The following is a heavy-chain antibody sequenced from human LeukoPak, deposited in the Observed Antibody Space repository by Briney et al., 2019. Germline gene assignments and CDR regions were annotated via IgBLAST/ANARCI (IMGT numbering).Heavy chain of an antibody. V-gene: IGHV1-2*02. Sequence: ASVKVSCKASGYTSTGYYMHWVRQAPGQGLEWMGWINPNSGGTNYAQKFQGRVTMTRDTSISTAYMELSRLRSDDTAVYYCARGAHYHDSSQGYDYWGQGTLVTVSS. CDR3: ARGAHYHDSSQGYDY. D-gene: IGHD3-22*01. CDR2: INPNSGGT. CDR1: GYTSTGYY. J-gene: IGHJ4*02.